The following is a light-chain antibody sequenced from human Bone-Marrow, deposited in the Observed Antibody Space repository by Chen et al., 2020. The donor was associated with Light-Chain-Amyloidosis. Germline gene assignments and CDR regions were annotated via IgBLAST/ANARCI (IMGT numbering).Light chain of an antibody. J-gene: IGKJ2*03. CDR1: QDISNS. V-gene: IGKV1-33*01. Sequence: EIQMTQSPSSLSASGGDTVTITCQASQDISNSLNWYQHKPGKTPKLLVWDASNLETGVPSRFSGTGSGAVVTLTISSLQPEDFATYYCQQYEYLYSFGQGTKL. CDR2: DAS. CDR3: QQYEYLYS.